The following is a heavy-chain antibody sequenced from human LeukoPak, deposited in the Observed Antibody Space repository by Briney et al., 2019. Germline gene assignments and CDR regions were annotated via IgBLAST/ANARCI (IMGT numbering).Heavy chain of an antibody. V-gene: IGHV3-21*01. CDR3: AKTSDY. Sequence: GGSLRLSCAASGFTFSDYNMNWVRQAPGKGLEWVSSITSSGSRIYYADSVRGRFTISRDNAKNSLYLQMNSLRAEDTAVYYCAKTSDYWGQGTLVTVSS. CDR2: ITSSGSRI. J-gene: IGHJ4*02. CDR1: GFTFSDYN. D-gene: IGHD1-14*01.